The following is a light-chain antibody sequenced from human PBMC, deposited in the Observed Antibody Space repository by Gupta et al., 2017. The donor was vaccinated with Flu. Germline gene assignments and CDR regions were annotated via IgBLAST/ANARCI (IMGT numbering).Light chain of an antibody. CDR1: SSDVGGHNY. CDR2: EVT. V-gene: IGLV2-8*01. Sequence: HSALTPPPSASGPPGQSVTISCTGTSSDVGGHNYVSWYQHHPNKDPKVIIYEVTKRPSGVPDRCSGSKSGNTASLTVSGLQAEDEAIYYCSSLAGSNTYVFGTGTKVTV. J-gene: IGLJ1*01. CDR3: SSLAGSNTYV.